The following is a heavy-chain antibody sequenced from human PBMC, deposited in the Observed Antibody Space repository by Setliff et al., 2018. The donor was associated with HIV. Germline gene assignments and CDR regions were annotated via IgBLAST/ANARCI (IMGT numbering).Heavy chain of an antibody. CDR3: ARSTSFYHYPYY. Sequence: SETLSLTCTVSGGSIDNYYWSWIRQPPGKVLEWIGYIFYSGSTKYNPSVESRVTLSLDTSKNQFSLKLTSVTAADTAVYYCARSTSFYHYPYYWGQGTLVTVSS. V-gene: IGHV4-59*01. D-gene: IGHD1-26*01. CDR1: GGSIDNYY. J-gene: IGHJ4*02. CDR2: IFYSGST.